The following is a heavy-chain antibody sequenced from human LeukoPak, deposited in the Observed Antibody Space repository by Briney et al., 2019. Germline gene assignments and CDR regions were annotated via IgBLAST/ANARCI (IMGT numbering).Heavy chain of an antibody. V-gene: IGHV4-34*12. CDR1: GGSFSGYY. CDR2: IFYSGST. J-gene: IGHJ3*02. D-gene: IGHD3-10*01. Sequence: SETLSLTCAVYGGSFSGYYWGWIRQPPGKGLEWIGNIFYSGSTYYGPSLKSRLTISLDTSRNQFSLKLNSVTAADTAVHYCAKSNGYGLVDIWGQGTMVTVSS. CDR3: AKSNGYGLVDI.